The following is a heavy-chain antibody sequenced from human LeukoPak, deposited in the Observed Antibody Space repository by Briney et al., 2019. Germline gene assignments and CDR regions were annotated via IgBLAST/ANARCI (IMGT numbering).Heavy chain of an antibody. J-gene: IGHJ4*02. CDR2: IWYDGSNK. V-gene: IGHV3-33*01. CDR3: ARGLGYSYGYGIDY. Sequence: GGSRRLSCAASGFIFSSYAMHWVRQAPGKGPEWVAIIWYDGSNKYYAESVEGRFTISRDNSKNTLYLQMNSLRAEDTAVYSCARGLGYSYGYGIDYWGQGTLVIASS. CDR1: GFIFSSYA. D-gene: IGHD5-18*01.